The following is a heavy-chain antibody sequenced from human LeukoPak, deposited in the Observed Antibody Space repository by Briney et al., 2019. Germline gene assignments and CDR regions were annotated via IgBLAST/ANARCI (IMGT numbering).Heavy chain of an antibody. CDR1: GGSISSGGYY. CDR3: AKGYFEDYFDY. J-gene: IGHJ4*02. Sequence: SETLSLTCTVSGGSISSGGYYWSWIRQHPGKGLEWIGYIYTSGSTNYNPSLKSRVTISVDTSKNQFSLKLSSVTAADTAVYYCAKGYFEDYFDYWGQGTLVTVSS. V-gene: IGHV4-61*08. D-gene: IGHD3-22*01. CDR2: IYTSGST.